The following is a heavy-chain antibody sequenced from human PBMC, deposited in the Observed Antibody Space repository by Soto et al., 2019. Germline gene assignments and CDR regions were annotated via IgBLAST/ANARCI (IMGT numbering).Heavy chain of an antibody. Sequence: QVQLVQYGAEEKKPGASVKVSCKASRYTFTSSAMLWVRQARGQRLEWMGWINAGNGNTKYSQKFQGRVTITRDTSASTAYMELSSLTSEDTAVYYCARAWVVVTAPDYWGQGTLVTVSS. V-gene: IGHV1-3*05. J-gene: IGHJ4*02. CDR3: ARAWVVVTAPDY. CDR2: INAGNGNT. CDR1: RYTFTSSA. D-gene: IGHD2-21*02.